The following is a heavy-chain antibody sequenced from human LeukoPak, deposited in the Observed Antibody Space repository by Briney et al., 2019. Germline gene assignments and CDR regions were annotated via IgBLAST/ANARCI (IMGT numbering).Heavy chain of an antibody. CDR1: GGSFSVYN. CDR2: INHSGNT. CDR3: ASYLFVDFSNYDWFAP. V-gene: IGHV4-34*01. J-gene: IGHJ5*02. Sequence: PSETLSLTCAVYGGSFSVYNWSWIRQPPGKGLEWIGEINHSGNTNYNPSLKSRVTISLDTSKNQFSLKVTYVTAADTAVYYCASYLFVDFSNYDWFAPWGQGTLVTVSS. D-gene: IGHD4-11*01.